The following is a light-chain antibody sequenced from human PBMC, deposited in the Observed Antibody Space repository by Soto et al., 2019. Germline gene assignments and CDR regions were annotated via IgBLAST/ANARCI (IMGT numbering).Light chain of an antibody. V-gene: IGKV3-20*01. Sequence: EIVLTQSPGTLPLSPGERATLSCRASQSISSSYLAWYQQKPGQAPRLLIYGASTRATGIPDRFSGSGSGTDFTLTISRLEPEDFAVYYCQQFAGSPYTFGQGTKLEIK. CDR3: QQFAGSPYT. CDR1: QSISSSY. J-gene: IGKJ2*01. CDR2: GAS.